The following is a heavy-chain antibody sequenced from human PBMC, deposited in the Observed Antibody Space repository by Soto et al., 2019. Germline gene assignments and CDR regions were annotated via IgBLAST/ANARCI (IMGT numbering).Heavy chain of an antibody. Sequence: GGSLRLSCAASGFTFSSYAMHWVRQAPGKGLEWVAVISYDGSNKYYADSVKGRFTISRDNSKNTLYLQMSSLRAEDTAVYYCARNYDFWSGNRMDVWGQGTTVTVYS. CDR1: GFTFSSYA. CDR3: ARNYDFWSGNRMDV. CDR2: ISYDGSNK. V-gene: IGHV3-30-3*01. J-gene: IGHJ6*02. D-gene: IGHD3-3*01.